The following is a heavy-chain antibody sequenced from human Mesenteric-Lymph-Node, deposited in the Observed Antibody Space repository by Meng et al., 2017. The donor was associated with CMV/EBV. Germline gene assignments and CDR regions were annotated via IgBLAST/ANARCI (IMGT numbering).Heavy chain of an antibody. CDR1: GFTFTNYD. J-gene: IGHJ4*02. CDR2: IFGDENLK. CDR3: AGKWRRSGVLETAGETDY. Sequence: GGSLRLSCAASGFTFTNYDMHWIRQAPGKGLEWLSFIFGDENLKYDSDSVRGRFTIARDNSENTMYHQTNSLRVEDTAVYFCAGKWRRSGVLETAGETDYWGQGTLVTVSS. V-gene: IGHV3-30*19. D-gene: IGHD2-8*02.